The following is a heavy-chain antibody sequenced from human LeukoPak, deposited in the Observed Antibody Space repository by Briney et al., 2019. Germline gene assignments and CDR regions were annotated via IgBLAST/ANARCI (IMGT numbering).Heavy chain of an antibody. J-gene: IGHJ4*02. CDR3: ARERRIAAAGYYYFDY. CDR1: GFTFSSYW. CDR2: IKQDGSEK. Sequence: GGSLRLSCAASGFTFSSYWMRWVRQAPGKGLEWVANIKQDGSEKYYVDSVKGRFTISRDNAKNSLYLQMNSLRAEDTAVYYCARERRIAAAGYYYFDYWGQGALVTVSS. D-gene: IGHD6-13*01. V-gene: IGHV3-7*01.